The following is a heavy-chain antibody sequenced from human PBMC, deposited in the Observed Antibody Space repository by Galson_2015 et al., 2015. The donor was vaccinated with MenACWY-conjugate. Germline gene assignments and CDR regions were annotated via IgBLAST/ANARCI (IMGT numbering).Heavy chain of an antibody. D-gene: IGHD2-8*01. CDR2: IYWDDDR. CDR1: GFSLTTSGVG. V-gene: IGHV2-5*02. Sequence: ALVKPTQTLTLTCTFSGFSLTTSGVGVGWIRQPPGKALEWLALIYWDDDRRYSPSLRTRLAITKDTSRNQVVFTMANMEPVDTATCYCVLIVITNGDLPGHDASVAWGLATLVPVFS. CDR3: VLIVITNGDLPGHDASVA. J-gene: IGHJ3*01.